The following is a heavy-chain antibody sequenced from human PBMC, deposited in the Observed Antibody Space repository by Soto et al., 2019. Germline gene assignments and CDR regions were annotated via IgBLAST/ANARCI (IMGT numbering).Heavy chain of an antibody. J-gene: IGHJ3*02. CDR3: AKGGITMVRGVTGAFDI. V-gene: IGHV3-30*18. Sequence: GGSLRLSCAASGFTFSSYGMHWVRQAPGKGLEWVAVISYDGSNKYYADSVKGRFTISRDNSKNTLYLQMNSLRAEDTDVYYCAKGGITMVRGVTGAFDIWGQGKMVTVSS. CDR2: ISYDGSNK. D-gene: IGHD3-10*01. CDR1: GFTFSSYG.